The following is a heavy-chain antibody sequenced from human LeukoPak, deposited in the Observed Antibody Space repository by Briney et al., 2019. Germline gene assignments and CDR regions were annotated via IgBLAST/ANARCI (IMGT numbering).Heavy chain of an antibody. J-gene: IGHJ4*02. CDR1: GYTFTDYY. CDR2: INPNTGGT. CDR3: ARDLGEYCSSISCPIDC. D-gene: IGHD2-2*01. Sequence: GASVKVSCKTTGYTFTDYYMHWVRQAPGQGLEWMGWINPNTGGTNYAQKFQGRVTMTRDTSISTAFMELSSLKSDDTALYYCARDLGEYCSSISCPIDCWGQGTLVTVSS. V-gene: IGHV1-2*02.